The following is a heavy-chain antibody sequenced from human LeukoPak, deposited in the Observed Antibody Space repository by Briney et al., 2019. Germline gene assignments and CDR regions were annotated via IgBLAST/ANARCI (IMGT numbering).Heavy chain of an antibody. D-gene: IGHD3-9*01. V-gene: IGHV3-23*01. CDR1: GFTFSSYA. J-gene: IGHJ5*02. CDR2: ISGSGGST. Sequence: GGSLRLSCAASGFTFSSYAMSWVRQAPGKGLEWVSAISGSGGSTYYADSVKGRFTISRDNPKNTLYLQMNSLRAEDTAVYYCAKDLLRYFDWLQPDNWFDPWGQGTLVTVSS. CDR3: AKDLLRYFDWLQPDNWFDP.